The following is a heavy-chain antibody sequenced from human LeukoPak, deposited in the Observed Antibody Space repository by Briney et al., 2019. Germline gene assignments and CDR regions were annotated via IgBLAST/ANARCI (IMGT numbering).Heavy chain of an antibody. CDR2: IYYSGST. CDR1: GGSISSGDYY. V-gene: IGHV4-30-4*01. J-gene: IGHJ4*02. CDR3: ASMITVTRYFDY. Sequence: LSETLSLTCTVSGGSISSGDYYWSWIRQPPGKGLEWIGYIYYSGSTYYNPSLKSRVTISVDTSKNQFSLKLSSVTAADTAVYYCASMITVTRYFDYWGQGTLVTVSS. D-gene: IGHD4-17*01.